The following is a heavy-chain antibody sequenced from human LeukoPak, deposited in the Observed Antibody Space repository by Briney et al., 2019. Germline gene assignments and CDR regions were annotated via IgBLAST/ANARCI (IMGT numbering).Heavy chain of an antibody. V-gene: IGHV2-5*02. D-gene: IGHD4-17*01. CDR1: GFSLTTTGLG. Sequence: SGPTLVNPTQTLTLTCTFSGFSLTTTGLGVGWIRQPPGKAPEWLTLIYWDDNKLYSPSLKSRLTITKDTSKNQVVLTMTNMDPVDTATYYCAHYGDYRFMYYFDHWGQGTLVTVSS. CDR2: IYWDDNK. CDR3: AHYGDYRFMYYFDH. J-gene: IGHJ4*02.